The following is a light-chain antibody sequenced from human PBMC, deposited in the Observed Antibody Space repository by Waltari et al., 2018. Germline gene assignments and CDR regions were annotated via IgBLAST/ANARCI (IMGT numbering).Light chain of an antibody. CDR3: QQRSNWPPTIT. V-gene: IGKV3-11*01. CDR1: QSVSSY. Sequence: EIVLTQSPATLSLSPGERATLSCRASQSVSSYLAWYQQKPGQAPRLLISDASNRATGSPARFSGSGSGTDFTLTISSLEPEDFAVYYCQQRSNWPPTITFGQGTRLEIK. CDR2: DAS. J-gene: IGKJ5*01.